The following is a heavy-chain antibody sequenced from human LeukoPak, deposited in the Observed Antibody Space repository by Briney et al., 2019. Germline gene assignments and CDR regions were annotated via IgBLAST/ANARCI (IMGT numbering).Heavy chain of an antibody. V-gene: IGHV4-4*07. CDR3: ARGRWFGELLRFDY. J-gene: IGHJ4*02. Sequence: SETLSLTCSVSGGSISSYYWSWIRQPAGKGLEWIGRIYTSGSTNYNPSLKSRVTMSVDTSKNQFSLKLSSVTAADTAVYYCARGRWFGELLRFDYWGQGTLVTVSS. CDR2: IYTSGST. CDR1: GGSISSYY. D-gene: IGHD3-10*01.